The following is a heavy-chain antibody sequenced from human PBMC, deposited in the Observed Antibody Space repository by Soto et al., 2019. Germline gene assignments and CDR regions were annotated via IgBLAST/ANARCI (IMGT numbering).Heavy chain of an antibody. CDR2: IWYDGSNK. CDR3: ARGSGEWLIYHEYGMDD. J-gene: IGHJ6*02. D-gene: IGHD3-3*01. CDR1: GFTFSSYG. V-gene: IGHV3-33*01. Sequence: QVQLVESGGGVVQPGRSLRLSCAASGFTFSSYGMHWVRQAPGKGLEWVAVIWYDGSNKYYADSVKGRFTISRDNSKNPLYLQMNSLRAEDTAVYYCARGSGEWLIYHEYGMDDWGQGTTVTVSS.